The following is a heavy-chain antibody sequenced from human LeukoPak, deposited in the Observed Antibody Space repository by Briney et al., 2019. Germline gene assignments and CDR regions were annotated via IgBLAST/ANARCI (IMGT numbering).Heavy chain of an antibody. V-gene: IGHV1-18*01. CDR1: GYSFGTYG. J-gene: IGHJ5*02. CDR3: ARAQRSNYAFGL. D-gene: IGHD1-7*01. CDR2: ISTNNGNT. Sequence: GASVKVSCKASGYSFGTYGITWVRQAPGQGLEWIAWISTNNGNTNYAQKLQGRVTMTTDTYTSTAYMEVRGLTSDGTAVSYCARAQRSNYAFGLWGQGTMVTVSS.